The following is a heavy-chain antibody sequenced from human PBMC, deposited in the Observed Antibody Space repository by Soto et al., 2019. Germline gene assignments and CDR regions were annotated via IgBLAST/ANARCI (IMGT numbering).Heavy chain of an antibody. V-gene: IGHV4-59*01. CDR1: GGSIISYY. CDR3: ARMVRGVIPYYFDD. D-gene: IGHD3-10*01. Sequence: PSETLSLTCTVSGGSIISYYWSWILQPPGKGLEWIGYIYYSGSTNYNPSLKSRVTISVDTSKNQFSLKLSSVTAADTAVYYCARMVRGVIPYYFDDWGQGTLVTVSS. CDR2: IYYSGST. J-gene: IGHJ4*02.